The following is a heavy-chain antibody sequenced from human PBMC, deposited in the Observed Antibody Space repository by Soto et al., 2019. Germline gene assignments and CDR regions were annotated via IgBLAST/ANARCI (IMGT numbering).Heavy chain of an antibody. V-gene: IGHV1-69*06. CDR2: IIPMFDTT. Sequence: SVKVSCKASGGSFSSDAITWVRQAPGQGLEWIGEIIPMFDTTNYAPEFQGSVTITADTATTTVYMEVNRLTPDDTAVYYCAREVVTETTLGYFDFWGQGALVTVSS. D-gene: IGHD2-21*02. CDR3: AREVVTETTLGYFDF. J-gene: IGHJ4*02. CDR1: GGSFSSDA.